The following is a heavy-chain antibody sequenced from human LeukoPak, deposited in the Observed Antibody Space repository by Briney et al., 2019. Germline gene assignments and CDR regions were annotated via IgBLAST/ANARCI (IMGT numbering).Heavy chain of an antibody. CDR1: GFTFSDYY. J-gene: IGHJ6*02. V-gene: IGHV3-11*01. CDR2: ISSSGSTM. Sequence: GGSLRLSCAASGFTFSDYYMSWIRQAPVKGLEWVSYISSSGSTMYYADSVKGRFTISRDNAKNSLYLQMNSLRAEDTAVYYCAREWLDYYGMDVWGQGTTVTVSS. CDR3: AREWLDYYGMDV. D-gene: IGHD6-19*01.